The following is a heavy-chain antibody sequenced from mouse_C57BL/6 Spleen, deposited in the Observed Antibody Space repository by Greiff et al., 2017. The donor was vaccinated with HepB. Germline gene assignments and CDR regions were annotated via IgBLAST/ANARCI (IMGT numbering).Heavy chain of an antibody. J-gene: IGHJ4*01. CDR1: GYAFSSSW. CDR2: IYPGDGDT. Sequence: VQLQQSGPELVKPGASVKISCKASGYAFSSSWMNWVKQRPGKGLEWIGRIYPGDGDTNYNGKFKGKATLTADKSSSTAYMQLSSLTSEDSAVYFCASLRRGYAMDYWGQGTSVTVSS. D-gene: IGHD1-1*01. V-gene: IGHV1-82*01. CDR3: ASLRRGYAMDY.